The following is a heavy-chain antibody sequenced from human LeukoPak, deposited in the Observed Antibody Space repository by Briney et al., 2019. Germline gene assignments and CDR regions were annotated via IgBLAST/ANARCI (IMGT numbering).Heavy chain of an antibody. CDR1: GFTFSSYA. D-gene: IGHD3-16*02. J-gene: IGHJ4*02. V-gene: IGHV3-23*01. CDR3: AKNGGIYDYVWGSYRYYFDY. Sequence: AGGSLRLSCASSGFTFSSYAMSWVREAPGKGVVGVSAISGSCGSTYYADSVKGRFTISRDNSKNTLYLQMNSLRAEDTAVYYCAKNGGIYDYVWGSYRYYFDYWGQGTLVTVSS. CDR2: ISGSCGST.